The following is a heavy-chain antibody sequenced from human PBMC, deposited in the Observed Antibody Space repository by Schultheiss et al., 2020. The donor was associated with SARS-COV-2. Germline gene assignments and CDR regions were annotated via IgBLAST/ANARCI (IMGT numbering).Heavy chain of an antibody. CDR3: ARDRVYSRWNAFDI. CDR1: GVSISSYY. Sequence: GSLRLSCTVSGVSISSYYWSWIRQPPGKGLEWIGYIYYSGSTNYNPSLKSRVTISVDTSKNQFSLKLSSVTAADTAVYYCARDRVYSRWNAFDIWGQGTMVTVSS. CDR2: IYYSGST. J-gene: IGHJ3*02. D-gene: IGHD6-13*01. V-gene: IGHV4-59*01.